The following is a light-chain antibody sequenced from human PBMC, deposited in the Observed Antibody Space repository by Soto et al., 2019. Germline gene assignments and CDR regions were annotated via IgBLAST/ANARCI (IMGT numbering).Light chain of an antibody. CDR3: QQYGTSAIT. J-gene: IGKJ5*01. CDR1: QTVSSTY. Sequence: ELVLTQSPDTLSLSPGERATLSCRASQTVSSTYLTWFQQQPGQAPRLLIYGTSSRATGIPARFSASGSGTDFTLTISRLEPEDFAVYYCQQYGTSAITFGQGTRLEIK. V-gene: IGKV3-20*01. CDR2: GTS.